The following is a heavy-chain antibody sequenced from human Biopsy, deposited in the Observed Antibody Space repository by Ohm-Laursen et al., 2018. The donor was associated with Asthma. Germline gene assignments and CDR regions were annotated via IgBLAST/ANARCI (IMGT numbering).Heavy chain of an antibody. D-gene: IGHD1-26*01. CDR1: GFPFTAYY. Sequence: ASVKVSCKTSGFPFTAYYIHWVRQAPGQGLEWMGWISLNTGDANLAQKFRGWVTMTRDTPISTAYLVLSGLKSHDTAVYYCARAPYSDAIDSWGQGTLVAVSS. J-gene: IGHJ4*02. CDR2: ISLNTGDA. V-gene: IGHV1-2*04. CDR3: ARAPYSDAIDS.